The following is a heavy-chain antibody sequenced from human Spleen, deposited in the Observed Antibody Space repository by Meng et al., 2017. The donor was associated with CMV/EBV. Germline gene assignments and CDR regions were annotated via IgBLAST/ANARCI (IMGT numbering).Heavy chain of an antibody. CDR2: IRYDGFIK. CDR3: ASLSGITVLGVGKNS. Sequence: SGFTFSSFDMNWVRQAPGKGLAWVTFIRYDGFIKYYADSVKGRFTISRDNSKNTVSLQMNSLRPEDTAVYYCASLSGITVLGVGKNSWGQGTLVTVSS. CDR1: GFTFSSFD. D-gene: IGHD3-3*01. V-gene: IGHV3-30*02. J-gene: IGHJ1*01.